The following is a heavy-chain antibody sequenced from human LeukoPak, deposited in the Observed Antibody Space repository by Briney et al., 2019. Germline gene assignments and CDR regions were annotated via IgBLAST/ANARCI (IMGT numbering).Heavy chain of an antibody. Sequence: GGTLRLSCAASGFTFSNYGMSWVRQAPGKGLEWISAISGSGSTTYYADSVKGQFTISRDNSNNTLYLQLNSLRVEDTAVYYCAKDHLPVIVVAGRDYWGQGTLVTVSS. V-gene: IGHV3-23*01. D-gene: IGHD6-19*01. CDR3: AKDHLPVIVVAGRDY. CDR2: ISGSGSTT. CDR1: GFTFSNYG. J-gene: IGHJ4*02.